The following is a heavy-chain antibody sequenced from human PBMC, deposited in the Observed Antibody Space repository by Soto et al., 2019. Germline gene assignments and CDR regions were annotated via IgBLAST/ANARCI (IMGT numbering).Heavy chain of an antibody. CDR1: GDSLFTNGVA. D-gene: IGHD2-15*01. V-gene: IGHV6-1*01. J-gene: IGHJ3*02. CDR2: TYYRSKWSN. CDR3: ARGRHSCFDI. Sequence: QVQLQQSGPGLVKPSQTLSLTCAISGDSLFTNGVAWNWIRLSPSRGLEWLGRTYYRSKWSNDYALSLKRRLTIYPYSFKNAFALQLTSVTPDDTAVYFCARGRHSCFDILCQGRMVTVSS.